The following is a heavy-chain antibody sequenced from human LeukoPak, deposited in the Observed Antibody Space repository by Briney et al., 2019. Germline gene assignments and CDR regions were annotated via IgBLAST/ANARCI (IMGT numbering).Heavy chain of an antibody. D-gene: IGHD2-15*01. CDR3: ALVVVAAKGLYY. CDR2: ISSSSSYI. CDR1: GFTFSSYS. J-gene: IGHJ4*02. Sequence: PGGSLRLPCAASGFTFSSYSMNWVRQAPGKRLEWVSSISSSSSYIYYADSVKGRFTISRDNAKNSLYLQMNSLRAEDTAVYYCALVVVAAKGLYYWGQGTLVTVSS. V-gene: IGHV3-21*01.